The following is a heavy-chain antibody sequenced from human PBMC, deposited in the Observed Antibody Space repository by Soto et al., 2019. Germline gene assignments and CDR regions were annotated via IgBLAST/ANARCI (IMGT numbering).Heavy chain of an antibody. Sequence: QVQLQESGPGLVKPSGTLSLTCGVSGGSVSSDNWCSWVRQPPGKGLEWIGEIYHSGSTNYNSSLKSRGSLSVDKSKNQFALRLSSVTAADTAVYYCARKNWGSGYFDYWGQGILVTVSS. J-gene: IGHJ4*02. D-gene: IGHD7-27*01. CDR1: GGSVSSDNW. CDR3: ARKNWGSGYFDY. CDR2: IYHSGST. V-gene: IGHV4-4*02.